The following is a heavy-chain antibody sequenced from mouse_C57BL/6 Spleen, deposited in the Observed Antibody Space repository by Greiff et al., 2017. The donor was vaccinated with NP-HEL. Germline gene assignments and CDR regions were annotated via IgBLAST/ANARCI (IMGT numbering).Heavy chain of an antibody. Sequence: QVQLQQPGAELVRPGSSVKLSCKASGYTFTSYWMDWVKQRPGQGLEWIGNIYPSDSETHYNQKFKDKATLTVDKSSSTAYMQLSSLTSDDSAVYYCARRQAYYDYRGYAMDYWGQGTSVTVSS. J-gene: IGHJ4*01. V-gene: IGHV1-61*01. CDR1: GYTFTSYW. CDR2: IYPSDSET. CDR3: ARRQAYYDYRGYAMDY. D-gene: IGHD2-4*01.